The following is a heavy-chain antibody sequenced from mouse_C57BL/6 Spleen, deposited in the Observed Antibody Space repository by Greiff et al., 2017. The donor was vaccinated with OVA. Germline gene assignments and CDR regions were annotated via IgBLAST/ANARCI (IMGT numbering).Heavy chain of an antibody. Sequence: VKLMESGPGLVAPSQSLSITCTVSGFSLTSYGVSWVRQPPGKGLEWLGVIWGDGSTNYHSALISRLSISKDNSKSKVFLKLNSLQTDDTATYYCAFNWDVDWYFDVWGTETTVTVSS. D-gene: IGHD4-1*01. CDR2: IWGDGST. J-gene: IGHJ1*03. CDR1: GFSLTSYG. V-gene: IGHV2-3*01. CDR3: AFNWDVDWYFDV.